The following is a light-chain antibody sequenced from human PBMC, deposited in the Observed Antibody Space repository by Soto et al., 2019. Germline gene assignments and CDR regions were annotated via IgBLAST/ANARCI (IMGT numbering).Light chain of an antibody. CDR2: DAS. Sequence: EIVLTQSPAILSMSPGERATLSCRASQSVSSYFAWYQQKPGQAPRLLIYDASNRATGVPARFSGSGSGTDFILTISSLEPEDFAVYYCQQRRYWPVTFGQGTKVEIK. V-gene: IGKV3-11*01. CDR3: QQRRYWPVT. J-gene: IGKJ1*01. CDR1: QSVSSY.